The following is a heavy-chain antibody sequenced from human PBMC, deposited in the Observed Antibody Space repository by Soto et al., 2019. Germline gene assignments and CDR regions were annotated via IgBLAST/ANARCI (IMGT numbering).Heavy chain of an antibody. D-gene: IGHD2-15*01. CDR3: ARRDSGGFYRYFDS. Sequence: QVQLVQSGAEVKKPGSSVKVSCKASGGTFSTNPISWVRQAPGQGLEWMGGTGSGTGPGNHAQKFQGRLTITVDKSTSTVYMELSSLSSADTSVYYCARRDSGGFYRYFDSWGQGTLVTVSA. CDR2: TGSGTGPG. J-gene: IGHJ4*02. CDR1: GGTFSTNP. V-gene: IGHV1-69*06.